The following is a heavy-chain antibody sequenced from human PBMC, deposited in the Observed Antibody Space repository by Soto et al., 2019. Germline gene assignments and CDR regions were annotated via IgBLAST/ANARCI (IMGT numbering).Heavy chain of an antibody. CDR1: GGSISSSSYY. D-gene: IGHD3-16*02. Sequence: PSETLSLTCTVSGGSISSSSYYWGWIRQPPGKGLEWIGSIYYSGSTYYNPSLKSRVTISVDTSKNQFSLKLSSVTAADTAVYYCARIMITFGGVIVFDYWGQGTLVTVSS. CDR2: IYYSGST. CDR3: ARIMITFGGVIVFDY. V-gene: IGHV4-39*01. J-gene: IGHJ4*02.